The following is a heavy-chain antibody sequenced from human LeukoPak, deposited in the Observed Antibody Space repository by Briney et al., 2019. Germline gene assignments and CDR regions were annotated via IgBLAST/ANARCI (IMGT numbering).Heavy chain of an antibody. V-gene: IGHV4-34*01. D-gene: IGHD3-10*01. Sequence: PGGSLRLSCAASGFTFSSYAMSWVRQPPGKGLEWIGEVNHSGSTNYNPSLKSRVTISVDTSKNQFSLKLRSVTAADTAVYYCARGSVSGQYYGSGSYYARWGQGTLVTVSS. J-gene: IGHJ4*02. CDR2: VNHSGST. CDR3: ARGSVSGQYYGSGSYYAR. CDR1: GFTFSSYA.